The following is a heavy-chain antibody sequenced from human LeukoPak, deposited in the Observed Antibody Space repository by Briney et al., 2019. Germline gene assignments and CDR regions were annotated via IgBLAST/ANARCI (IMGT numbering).Heavy chain of an antibody. J-gene: IGHJ6*02. D-gene: IGHD5-12*01. CDR2: INAGNGTT. CDR3: ARLLARGYSGYDRTTVSTFGVEVAGYYYGMDV. V-gene: IGHV1-3*01. Sequence: ASVKVSCKASGYTFTSYAMHWVRQAPGQRLEWMGWINAGNGTTKYSQKFQGRVTITRDTSASTAYMELSSLRSEDTAVYYCARLLARGYSGYDRTTVSTFGVEVAGYYYGMDVWGQGTTVTVSS. CDR1: GYTFTSYA.